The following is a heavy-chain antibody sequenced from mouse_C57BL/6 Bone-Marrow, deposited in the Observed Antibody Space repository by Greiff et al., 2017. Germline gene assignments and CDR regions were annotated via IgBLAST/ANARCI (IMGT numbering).Heavy chain of an antibody. CDR2: ISNLAYSI. CDR3: ARQGLWYAMDY. D-gene: IGHD1-1*02. V-gene: IGHV5-15*01. J-gene: IGHJ4*01. CDR1: GFTFSDYG. Sequence: EVKLMESGGGLVQPGGSLKLSCAASGFTFSDYGMAWVRQAPRKGPEWVAFISNLAYSIYYADTVTGRFTISRENGKNTLYLEMSSLRSEDTAMYYCARQGLWYAMDYWGQGTSVTVSS.